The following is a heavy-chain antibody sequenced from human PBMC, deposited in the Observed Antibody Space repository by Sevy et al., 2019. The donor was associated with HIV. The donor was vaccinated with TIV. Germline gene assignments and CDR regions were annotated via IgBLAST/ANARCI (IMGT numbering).Heavy chain of an antibody. CDR3: VGPALSYDSDWWYFDH. J-gene: IGHJ4*02. Sequence: SETLSLTCTVSGASISNITHYWGWIRQPPGKGLEWIASLRSGGYTFYNPSLRSRVTISADTSRSQFSLKLGSVTAADTAIYYCVGPALSYDSDWWYFDHWGQGTVVTVS. D-gene: IGHD6-19*01. CDR2: LRSGGYT. V-gene: IGHV4-39*01. CDR1: GASISNITHY.